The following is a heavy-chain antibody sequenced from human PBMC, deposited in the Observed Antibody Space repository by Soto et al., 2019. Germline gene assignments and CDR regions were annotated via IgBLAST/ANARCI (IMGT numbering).Heavy chain of an antibody. J-gene: IGHJ6*02. D-gene: IGHD6-13*01. CDR1: GFTFSTYD. CDR2: VGTTGDT. V-gene: IGHV3-13*04. Sequence: EVQLVESGGGLVQPGGSLRLSCAASGFTFSTYDIHWVRQAIGKGLEWVSGVGTTGDTYYAGSVKGRFTISRENVKNSGYLQMNSLRAGDTAVYYCARSPAAAPLGYGMDVWGQGTTVTVSS. CDR3: ARSPAAAPLGYGMDV.